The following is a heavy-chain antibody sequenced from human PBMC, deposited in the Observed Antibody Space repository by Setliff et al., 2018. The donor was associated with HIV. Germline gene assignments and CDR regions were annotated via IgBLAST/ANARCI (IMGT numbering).Heavy chain of an antibody. V-gene: IGHV1-24*01. CDR2: FDPEDGET. J-gene: IGHJ4*02. CDR3: ARSLCYYDSCGYYYNY. Sequence: ASVKVSCKVSGYTLTELSMHWVRQAPGKGLEWMGGFDPEDGETIYAQKFQGRVTMTEDTSTDTAYLELSSLRSEDTAVYYCARSLCYYDSCGYYYNYWGQGTLVTVSS. CDR1: GYTLTELS. D-gene: IGHD3-22*01.